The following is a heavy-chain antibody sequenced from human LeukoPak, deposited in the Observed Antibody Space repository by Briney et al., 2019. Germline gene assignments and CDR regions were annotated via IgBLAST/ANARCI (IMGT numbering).Heavy chain of an antibody. CDR3: ATRFGELSSYYFDY. Sequence: GGSLRLSCAASGFTFSSYAMSWVRQAPGKGLEWVSAISGSVGSTYYADSVKGRFTISRDNSKNTLYLQMNSLRAEDTAVYYCATRFGELSSYYFDYWGQGTLVTVSS. CDR2: ISGSVGST. CDR1: GFTFSSYA. J-gene: IGHJ4*02. D-gene: IGHD3-10*01. V-gene: IGHV3-23*01.